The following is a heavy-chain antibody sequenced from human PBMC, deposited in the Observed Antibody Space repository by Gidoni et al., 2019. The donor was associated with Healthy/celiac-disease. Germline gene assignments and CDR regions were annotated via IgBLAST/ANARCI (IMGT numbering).Heavy chain of an antibody. CDR3: AKHGYSGYDYLHHFDY. V-gene: IGHV3-23*01. CDR2: ISGSGGST. CDR1: GFTFSSYA. J-gene: IGHJ4*02. Sequence: EVQLLESGGGLVQPGGSLRLSCAASGFTFSSYAMSWVRQAPGKGLEWVSAISGSGGSTYYADSVKGRFTISRDNSKNTLYLQMNSLRAEDTAVYYCAKHGYSGYDYLHHFDYWGQGTLVTVSS. D-gene: IGHD5-12*01.